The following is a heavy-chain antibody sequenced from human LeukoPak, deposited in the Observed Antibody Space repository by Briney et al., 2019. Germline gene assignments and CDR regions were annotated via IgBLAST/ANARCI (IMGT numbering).Heavy chain of an antibody. Sequence: PGGSLRLSCAASGFTFSSYAMSWVRQAPGKGLEWVSAISGSGGSTYYADSVKGRFTISRDNSKNTLYLQMSSLRAEDTAVYYCAKPLGNIVVVPAAPLGYWGQGTLVTVSS. CDR3: AKPLGNIVVVPAAPLGY. V-gene: IGHV3-23*01. J-gene: IGHJ4*02. CDR1: GFTFSSYA. D-gene: IGHD2-2*01. CDR2: ISGSGGST.